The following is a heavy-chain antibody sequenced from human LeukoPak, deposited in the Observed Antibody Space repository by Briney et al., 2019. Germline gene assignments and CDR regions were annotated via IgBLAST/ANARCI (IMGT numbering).Heavy chain of an antibody. Sequence: GGSLRLSCAASGFTFSTYAMSWVRQAPGKGLEWVSAISGSGGSTYYADSVKGRFTISRHNSKNTLYLQMNSLRAEDTAVYYCAKGPDRNYCFDYWGQGTLVTGSS. J-gene: IGHJ4*02. CDR1: GFTFSTYA. CDR2: ISGSGGST. V-gene: IGHV3-23*01. D-gene: IGHD3-22*01. CDR3: AKGPDRNYCFDY.